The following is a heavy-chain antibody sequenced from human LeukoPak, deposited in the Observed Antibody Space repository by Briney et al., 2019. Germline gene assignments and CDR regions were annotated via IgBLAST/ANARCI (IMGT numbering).Heavy chain of an antibody. Sequence: GGSLRLSCAASGFTFSNFGIHWVRQAPGKGLEWVAFIRNDGTNIYYVDSVKGRFTISRDNSKNTVYLQMNSLRTEDTAVYYCAKEGFDPCGQGTLVTVSS. CDR3: AKEGFDP. CDR1: GFTFSNFG. CDR2: IRNDGTNI. J-gene: IGHJ5*02. V-gene: IGHV3-30*02.